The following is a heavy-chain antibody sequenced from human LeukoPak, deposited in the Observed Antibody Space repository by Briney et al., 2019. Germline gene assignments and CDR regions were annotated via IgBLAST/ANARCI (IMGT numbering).Heavy chain of an antibody. V-gene: IGHV4-34*01. D-gene: IGHD3-9*01. CDR3: ARGDWFYLRGYFDY. CDR2: INHSGST. CDR1: GESFSGYY. J-gene: IGHJ4*02. Sequence: SETLSLTCAVYGESFSGYYWSWIRQSPGKGLEWIGEINHSGSTNYNPSLKSRVTISIDTSKDQFSLKLSSVTSADTAMYYCARGDWFYLRGYFDYWGQGTLVTASS.